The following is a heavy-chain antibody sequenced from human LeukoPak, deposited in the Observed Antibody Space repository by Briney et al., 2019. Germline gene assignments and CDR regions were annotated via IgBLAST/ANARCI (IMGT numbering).Heavy chain of an antibody. CDR2: IYYSGST. D-gene: IGHD3-10*01. Sequence: SETLSLTCTVSGGSISSSSYYWGWIRQPPGKGLEWIGSIYYSGSTYYNPSLKSRVTISVDTSKNQFSLKLSSVTAADTAVYYCARVLTIGGMRFDSWGQGTLVTVSS. CDR1: GGSISSSSYY. CDR3: ARVLTIGGMRFDS. V-gene: IGHV4-39*07. J-gene: IGHJ4*02.